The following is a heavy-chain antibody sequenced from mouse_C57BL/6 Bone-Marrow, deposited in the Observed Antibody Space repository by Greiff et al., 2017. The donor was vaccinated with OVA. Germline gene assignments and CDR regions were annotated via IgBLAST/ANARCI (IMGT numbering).Heavy chain of an antibody. CDR3: TREGGN. D-gene: IGHD1-1*02. CDR1: GYTFTDYE. V-gene: IGHV1-15*01. Sequence: VQLQESGAELVRPGASVTLSCKASGYTFTDYEMHWVKQTPVHGLEWIGAIDPETGGTAYNQKFKGKAILTADKSSSTAYMELRSLRSEDSAVYYCTREGGNWGQGTTLTVSS. J-gene: IGHJ2*01. CDR2: IDPETGGT.